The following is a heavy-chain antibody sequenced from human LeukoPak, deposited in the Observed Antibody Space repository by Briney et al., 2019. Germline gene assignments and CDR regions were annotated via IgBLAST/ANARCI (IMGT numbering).Heavy chain of an antibody. V-gene: IGHV2-5*01. CDR3: THSDGYNFHDY. CDR1: GFSLSTSGVG. Sequence: SGPTLVNPTQTLTLTCTFSGFSLSTSGVGVGWIRQPPGKALEWLALIYWNDDKRYSPSLKSRLTITKDTSKNQVALTMTNLDPVDTATYYCTHSDGYNFHDYWGRGTLVTVSS. D-gene: IGHD5-24*01. J-gene: IGHJ4*02. CDR2: IYWNDDK.